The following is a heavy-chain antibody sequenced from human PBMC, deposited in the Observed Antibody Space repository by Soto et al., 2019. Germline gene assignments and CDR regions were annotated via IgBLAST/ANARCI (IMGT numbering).Heavy chain of an antibody. J-gene: IGHJ3*02. CDR1: GFTFSSYS. V-gene: IGHV3-21*01. CDR2: ISSSSSYI. D-gene: IGHD3-22*01. CDR3: ALYYYDSSGYPNVVDDAFDI. Sequence: PGGSLRLSCAASGFTFSSYSMNWVRQAPGKGLEWVSSISSSSSYIYYADSVKGRFTISRDNAKNSLYLQMNSLRAEDTAVYYCALYYYDSSGYPNVVDDAFDIWGQGTMVTVSS.